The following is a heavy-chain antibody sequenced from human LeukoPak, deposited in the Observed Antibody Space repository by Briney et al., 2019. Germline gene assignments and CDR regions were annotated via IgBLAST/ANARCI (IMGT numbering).Heavy chain of an antibody. D-gene: IGHD5-18*01. J-gene: IGHJ6*03. Sequence: AGGSLRLSCAASGFTFSNYWMHWVRQAPGKGLEYVSAISSNGGSTYYANSVKGRFTISRDNSKNTLYLQMGSLRAEDVAVYYCARVGTPMVTIVAPYYMDVWGKGTTVTVSS. V-gene: IGHV3-64*01. CDR3: ARVGTPMVTIVAPYYMDV. CDR1: GFTFSNYW. CDR2: ISSNGGST.